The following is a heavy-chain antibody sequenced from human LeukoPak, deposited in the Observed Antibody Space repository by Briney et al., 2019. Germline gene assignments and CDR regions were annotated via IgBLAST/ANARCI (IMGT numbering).Heavy chain of an antibody. V-gene: IGHV1-8*01. CDR1: GYTFTSYD. CDR2: MNPNSGNT. CDR3: ARAGTWGNWFDP. Sequence: ASVKVSCKASGYTFTSYDINWVRQATGQGLEWMGWMNPNSGNTGYAQKFQGRVTMTRNTSISTAYMELSSLRSEDTAVYYCARAGTWGNWFDPWGQGTLVTVSS. D-gene: IGHD3-16*01. J-gene: IGHJ5*02.